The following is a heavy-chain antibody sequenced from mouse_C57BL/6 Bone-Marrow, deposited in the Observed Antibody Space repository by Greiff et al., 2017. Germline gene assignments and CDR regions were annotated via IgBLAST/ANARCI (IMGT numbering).Heavy chain of an antibody. CDR2: ISNLAYSI. V-gene: IGHV5-15*01. Sequence: EVQGVESGGGLVQPGGSLKLSCAASGFTFSDYGMAWVRQAPRKGPEWVAFISNLAYSIYYADTVTGRFTISRENAKNTLYLEMSSLMSEDTAMYYCARRRDYDGYSYAMDYWGQGTSVTVSS. D-gene: IGHD2-3*01. J-gene: IGHJ4*01. CDR1: GFTFSDYG. CDR3: ARRRDYDGYSYAMDY.